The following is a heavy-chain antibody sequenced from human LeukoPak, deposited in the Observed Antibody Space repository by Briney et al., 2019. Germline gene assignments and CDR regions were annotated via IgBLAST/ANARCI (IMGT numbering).Heavy chain of an antibody. CDR1: GGSISSYY. CDR2: IYTSGST. J-gene: IGHJ5*02. D-gene: IGHD2-15*01. V-gene: IGHV4-4*07. Sequence: PSETLSLTCTVSGGSISSYYWSWIRQPAGKGLEWIGRIYTSGSTNYNPSLKSRVTISVDTSKNQFSLRLSSVTAADTAVYYCARPGTRAPIVVVAADNWFDPWGQGTLVTVSS. CDR3: ARPGTRAPIVVVAADNWFDP.